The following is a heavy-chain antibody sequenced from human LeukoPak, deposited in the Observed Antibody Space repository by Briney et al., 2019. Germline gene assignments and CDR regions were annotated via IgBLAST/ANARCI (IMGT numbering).Heavy chain of an antibody. Sequence: GGSLRLSCAASGFTFSNYAMSWVRQAPRKGLEWVSGISGSGGFPYYADSVKGRFTISRDNSKNTLYVQMNSLRAEDTAVYYCAKDRQSRGSLGFDYWGQGALVIVSS. CDR1: GFTFSNYA. CDR2: ISGSGGFP. V-gene: IGHV3-23*01. J-gene: IGHJ4*02. CDR3: AKDRQSRGSLGFDY. D-gene: IGHD3-22*01.